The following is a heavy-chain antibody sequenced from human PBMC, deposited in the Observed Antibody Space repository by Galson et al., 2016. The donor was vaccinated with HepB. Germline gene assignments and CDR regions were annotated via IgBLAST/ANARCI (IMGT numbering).Heavy chain of an antibody. CDR2: ISPGGSQQ. V-gene: IGHV3-30*18. J-gene: IGHJ5*02. CDR3: VQDPAARLGSYWADNWFDT. D-gene: IGHD5-18*01. Sequence: SCKASGYTFSTFDIHWIRQAPGKGLEWVAVISPGGSQQYYTDSVKGRFTISRDNSKNTLNLQMNSLRAEDTAVYYCVQDPAARLGSYWADNWFDTWGLGTLVTVSS. CDR1: GYTFSTFD.